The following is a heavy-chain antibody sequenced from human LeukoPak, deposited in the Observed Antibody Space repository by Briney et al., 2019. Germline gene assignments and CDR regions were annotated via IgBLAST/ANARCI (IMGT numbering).Heavy chain of an antibody. Sequence: GESLQISCKGSGYRFTSYWIGWVRPLPGKGLEWMGIIYPGDSDTRYSPSFQGQVTISADKSISTAYLQWSSLKASDTAMYYCARQVYYYSYFDPWGQGTLVTVSS. V-gene: IGHV5-51*01. CDR1: GYRFTSYW. J-gene: IGHJ5*02. CDR3: ARQVYYYSYFDP. D-gene: IGHD3-22*01. CDR2: IYPGDSDT.